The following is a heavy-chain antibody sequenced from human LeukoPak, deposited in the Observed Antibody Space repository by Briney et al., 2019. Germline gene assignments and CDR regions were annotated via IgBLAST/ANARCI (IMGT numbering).Heavy chain of an antibody. V-gene: IGHV4-39*07. CDR1: GGSISSSSYY. Sequence: SETLSLTCTVSGGSISSSSYYWGWIRQPPGKGLEWIGSIYYSGSTYYNPSLKSRVTISVDTSKNQFSLKLSSVTAADTAVYYCARQLEIQGFDYWGQGTLVTVSS. D-gene: IGHD1-7*01. J-gene: IGHJ4*02. CDR2: IYYSGST. CDR3: ARQLEIQGFDY.